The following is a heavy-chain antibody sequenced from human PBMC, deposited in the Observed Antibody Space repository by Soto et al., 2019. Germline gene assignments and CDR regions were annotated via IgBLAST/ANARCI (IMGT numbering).Heavy chain of an antibody. Sequence: QVQLVQSGAEVKKPGSSVKVSCTASGGTFSNFAISWVRQAPGQGLEWMGGIIPMFGAADYAQEFQGRVTLTADESTSTAYMELSSLRSEDTAMYYCARDFGLHNCFDSWGQGTQVTVSS. CDR3: ARDFGLHNCFDS. D-gene: IGHD3-3*01. CDR1: GGTFSNFA. CDR2: IIPMFGAA. V-gene: IGHV1-69*01. J-gene: IGHJ5*01.